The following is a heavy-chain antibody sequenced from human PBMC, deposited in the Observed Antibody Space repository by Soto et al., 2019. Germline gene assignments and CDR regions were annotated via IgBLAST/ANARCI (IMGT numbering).Heavy chain of an antibody. CDR3: ARDHDRYCSSTSCYTGSIWLDP. CDR1: GYTFTGYY. Sequence: ASVKVSCKASGYTFTGYYMHWVRQAPGQGLEWMGWINPNSGGTNYAQKFQGRVTMTRDTSISTAYMELSRLRSDDTAVYYCARDHDRYCSSTSCYTGSIWLDPWGQGTLVTVSS. CDR2: INPNSGGT. V-gene: IGHV1-2*02. J-gene: IGHJ5*02. D-gene: IGHD2-2*02.